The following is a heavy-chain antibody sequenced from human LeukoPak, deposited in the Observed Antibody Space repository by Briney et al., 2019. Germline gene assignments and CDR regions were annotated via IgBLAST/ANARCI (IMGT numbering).Heavy chain of an antibody. CDR3: ARDRVDTGAFDI. Sequence: SETLSLTCTVSGDSISGYYWTWMRQLPGKGLEWIGYIYYSGSTKYNPSLKSRVSISVDTSKNQFSLKLNSVTAADTAVYYCARDRVDTGAFDIWGQGTMVTVSS. D-gene: IGHD3-10*01. J-gene: IGHJ3*02. V-gene: IGHV4-59*01. CDR1: GDSISGYY. CDR2: IYYSGST.